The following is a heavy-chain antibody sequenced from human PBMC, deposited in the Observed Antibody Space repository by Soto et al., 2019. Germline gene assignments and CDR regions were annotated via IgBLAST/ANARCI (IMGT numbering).Heavy chain of an antibody. CDR3: ARAVAMVTPGDY. V-gene: IGHV4-30-4*01. Sequence: QVQLQESGPGLVKPSQTLSLTCTVSGGSISIGVYYWSWIRQPPGKGLEWIGYIYYSGSPYYNPSLKSRVTISVDTSKNQFSLKLSSVTAADTAVYYCARAVAMVTPGDYWGQGTLVTVSS. CDR2: IYYSGSP. CDR1: GGSISIGVYY. J-gene: IGHJ4*02. D-gene: IGHD5-18*01.